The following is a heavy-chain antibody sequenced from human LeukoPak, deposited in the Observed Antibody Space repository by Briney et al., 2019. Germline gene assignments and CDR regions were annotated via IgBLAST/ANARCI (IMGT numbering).Heavy chain of an antibody. V-gene: IGHV3-30*04. D-gene: IGHD2-15*01. Sequence: GGSLRLSCAASGFTFSSYAMHWVRQAPGKGLGWGAVISDDGSNKYYADSVKGRFTISRDNSKNTLYLQMNSLRAEHTAVYYCARDHINIVVVVAAIGPCDYWGQGTLVTVSS. CDR3: ARDHINIVVVVAAIGPCDY. J-gene: IGHJ4*02. CDR1: GFTFSSYA. CDR2: ISDDGSNK.